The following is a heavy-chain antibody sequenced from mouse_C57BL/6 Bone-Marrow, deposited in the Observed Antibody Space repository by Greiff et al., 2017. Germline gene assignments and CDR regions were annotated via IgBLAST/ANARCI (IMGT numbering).Heavy chain of an antibody. J-gene: IGHJ2*01. CDR3: ARKQLRLRYYFDY. V-gene: IGHV1-4*01. D-gene: IGHD3-2*02. CDR2: INPSSGYT. Sequence: VQLQQSGAELARPGAPVKMSCKASGYTFTSYTMHWVKQRPGQGLEWIGYINPSSGYTKYNQKFKDKATLTADKSSSTAYMQLSSLTSEDSAVYYCARKQLRLRYYFDYWGQGTTLTVSS. CDR1: GYTFTSYT.